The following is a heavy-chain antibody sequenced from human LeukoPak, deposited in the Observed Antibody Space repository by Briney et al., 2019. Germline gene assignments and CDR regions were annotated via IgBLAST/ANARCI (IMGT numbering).Heavy chain of an antibody. CDR2: IIPIFGTA. CDR1: GGTFSSYA. Sequence: SVKVSCKASGGTFSSYAISWVRQAPGQGLEWMGGIIPIFGTANYAQKFQGRVTITADESTSTAYMELSSLRSEDTAVYYCAASGSPYYYYGMDVWGQGTTVTVSS. D-gene: IGHD6-25*01. J-gene: IGHJ6*02. CDR3: AASGSPYYYYGMDV. V-gene: IGHV1-69*13.